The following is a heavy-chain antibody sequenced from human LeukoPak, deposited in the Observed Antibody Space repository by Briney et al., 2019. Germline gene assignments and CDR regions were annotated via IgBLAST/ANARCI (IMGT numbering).Heavy chain of an antibody. J-gene: IGHJ4*02. CDR3: ARVKRFYYGSGSYGPFDY. CDR2: ISSNGGST. V-gene: IGHV3-64*01. Sequence: GGSLRLSCAASGFTFSSYAMHWVRQAPGKGLEYVSAISSNGGSTYYANSVKGRFTISRDNSKNTLYLQMGSLRAEDMAVYYCARVKRFYYGSGSYGPFDYWGQGTLVTVSS. D-gene: IGHD3-10*01. CDR1: GFTFSSYA.